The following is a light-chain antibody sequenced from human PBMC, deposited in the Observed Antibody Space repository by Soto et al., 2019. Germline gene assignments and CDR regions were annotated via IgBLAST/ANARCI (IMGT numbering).Light chain of an antibody. CDR2: DVS. CDR1: SSDVGGYNY. V-gene: IGLV2-14*01. Sequence: QSALTQPASVSVSPGQSITISCTGTSSDVGGYNYVSWYQQHPGKAPKLMIYDVSNRPSGVSNRFSGSKSGNTASLTISGLQAEDEADYYCSSFTSTSTVIFGEGTKVTVL. J-gene: IGLJ2*01. CDR3: SSFTSTSTVI.